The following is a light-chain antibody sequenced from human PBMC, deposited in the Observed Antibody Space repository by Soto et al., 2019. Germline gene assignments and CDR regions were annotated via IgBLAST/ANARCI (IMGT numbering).Light chain of an antibody. CDR2: DVS. V-gene: IGLV2-14*03. Sequence: QSVLTQPDSVSGSPGQSVAISCTAASSDIGNYNYVSWYQQRPGKVPKLIIHDVSDRPSGVSDRFSGSKSGNTASLTISGLQAEDEADYYCCSYAGSYVFGTGTKVTVL. CDR3: CSYAGSYV. J-gene: IGLJ1*01. CDR1: SSDIGNYNY.